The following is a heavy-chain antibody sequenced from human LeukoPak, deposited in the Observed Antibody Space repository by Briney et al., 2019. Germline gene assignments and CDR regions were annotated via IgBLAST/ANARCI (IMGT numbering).Heavy chain of an antibody. CDR2: INPNSGGT. D-gene: IGHD3-3*02. V-gene: IGHV1-2*04. J-gene: IGHJ4*02. CDR3: ARSPSPTAFFDY. Sequence: ASVKVSCKASGYTFTGYYMHWVRQAPGQGLEWMGWINPNSGGTNYAQKFQGWVTMTRDTSISTAYMELSRLRSDDTAVYYCARSPSPTAFFDYWGRGTLVTVSS. CDR1: GYTFTGYY.